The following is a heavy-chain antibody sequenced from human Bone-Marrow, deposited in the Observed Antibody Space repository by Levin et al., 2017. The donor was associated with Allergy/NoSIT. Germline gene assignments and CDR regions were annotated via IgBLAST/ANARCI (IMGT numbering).Heavy chain of an antibody. CDR2: INPVGGST. Sequence: VASVKVSCKASGYIFSSYYIHWVRQAPGQGLEWMGVINPVGGSTTYPQKFQGRVTMTRDTSTSTVYMELSSLRSEDTAVYYCARALYYDSRGYCDYWGQGTLVTVSS. V-gene: IGHV1-46*01. J-gene: IGHJ4*02. D-gene: IGHD3-22*01. CDR1: GYIFSSYY. CDR3: ARALYYDSRGYCDY.